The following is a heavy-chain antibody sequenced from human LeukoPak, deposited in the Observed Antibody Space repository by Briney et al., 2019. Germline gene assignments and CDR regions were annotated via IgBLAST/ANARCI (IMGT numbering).Heavy chain of an antibody. Sequence: SETLSLTCTVSGGSITSNYWSWIRQPPGKGLEWIGYTYYSGNTNYNPSLKSRVTLSLDTSKNQFSLKLTSVTAADTAVYFCAAGGDRRKVGYWGQGTLVTVSS. D-gene: IGHD2-21*02. CDR1: GGSITSNY. V-gene: IGHV4-59*08. CDR2: TYYSGNT. J-gene: IGHJ4*02. CDR3: AAGGDRRKVGY.